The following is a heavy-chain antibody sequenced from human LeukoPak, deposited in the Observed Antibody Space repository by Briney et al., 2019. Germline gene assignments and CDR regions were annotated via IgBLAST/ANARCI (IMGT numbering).Heavy chain of an antibody. Sequence: GPTVVNPTQTVTLTCTFFGFSLSTSGVGVGWIRQLPGKAVEWLALMYWDGDNRYSPSLKSRLTNTKNTSKNHAVLTMTNMDTVDTATYYCSHRVRGVTAYWGQGTRVTVSS. CDR3: SHRVRGVTAY. D-gene: IGHD3-10*01. V-gene: IGHV2-5*02. CDR2: MYWDGDN. J-gene: IGHJ4*02. CDR1: GFSLSTSGVG.